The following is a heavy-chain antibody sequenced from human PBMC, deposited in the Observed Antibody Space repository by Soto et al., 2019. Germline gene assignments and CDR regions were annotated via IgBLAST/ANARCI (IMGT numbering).Heavy chain of an antibody. CDR2: IIPILGIA. Sequence: QVQLVQSGAEVKKPGSSVKVSCKASGGTFSSYTISWVRQAPGQGLEWMGRIIPILGIANYAQKFQGRVTITADKSTSTAYMELSSLRSEDTAVYYCAREVGEYQLLPGDAFDIWGQGTMVTVSS. CDR1: GGTFSSYT. D-gene: IGHD2-2*01. V-gene: IGHV1-69*08. J-gene: IGHJ3*02. CDR3: AREVGEYQLLPGDAFDI.